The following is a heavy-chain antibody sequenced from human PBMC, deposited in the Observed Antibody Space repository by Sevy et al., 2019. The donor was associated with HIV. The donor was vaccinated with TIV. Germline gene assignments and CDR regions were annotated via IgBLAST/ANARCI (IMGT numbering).Heavy chain of an antibody. CDR3: ARDLPPSATTVAHFDY. V-gene: IGHV3-48*03. Sequence: GGSLRLSCTASGFPFGSYEMNWVRQAPGKGLEWVSYISNSGSAKYYSDSVRGRFTISRDNAKNSLYLQMNSLRAEDTAVYYCARDLPPSATTVAHFDYWGRGALVTVSS. CDR2: ISNSGSAK. CDR1: GFPFGSYE. J-gene: IGHJ4*02. D-gene: IGHD4-17*01.